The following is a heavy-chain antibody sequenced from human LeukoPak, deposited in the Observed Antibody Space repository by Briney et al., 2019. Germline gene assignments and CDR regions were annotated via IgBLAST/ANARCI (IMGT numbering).Heavy chain of an antibody. D-gene: IGHD6-13*01. CDR2: ISSSSSYI. CDR1: GFTFSSYS. V-gene: IGHV3-21*01. Sequence: GGSLRLSCAASGFTFSSYSMSWVRQAPGKGLEWVSSISSSSSYIYYADSVKGRFTISRDNAKNSLYLQMNSLRAEDTAVYYCARGIAAAGTSPFWGQGTLVTVSS. J-gene: IGHJ4*02. CDR3: ARGIAAAGTSPF.